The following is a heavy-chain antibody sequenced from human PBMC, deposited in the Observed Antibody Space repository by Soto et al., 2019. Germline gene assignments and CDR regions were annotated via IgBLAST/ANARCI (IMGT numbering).Heavy chain of an antibody. CDR2: ISYDGSNK. CDR1: GFTFSSYA. CDR3: ARDHLGSYGPVVGMDV. J-gene: IGHJ6*02. V-gene: IGHV3-30-3*01. Sequence: PGESLKISCAASGFTFSSYAMHWVRQAPGKGLEWVAVISYDGSNKYYADSVKGRFTISRDNSKNTLYLQMNSLRAEDTAVYYCARDHLGSYGPVVGMDVWGQGTTVTVSS. D-gene: IGHD5-18*01.